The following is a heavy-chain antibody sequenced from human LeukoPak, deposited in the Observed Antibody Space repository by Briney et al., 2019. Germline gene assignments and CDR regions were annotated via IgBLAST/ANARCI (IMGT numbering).Heavy chain of an antibody. CDR2: IKSKTDGGTT. V-gene: IGHV3-15*01. CDR1: GFTFSNAW. D-gene: IGHD6-19*01. J-gene: IGHJ4*02. CDR3: TVYYGGWSFY. Sequence: GGSLRLSCAASGFTFSNAWMSWVRQAPGKGLEWVGRIKSKTDGGTTDYAAPVKGRFTISRDDSENTLYLQLNSLKTEDTAVYYCTVYYGGWSFYWGQGTLVTVSS.